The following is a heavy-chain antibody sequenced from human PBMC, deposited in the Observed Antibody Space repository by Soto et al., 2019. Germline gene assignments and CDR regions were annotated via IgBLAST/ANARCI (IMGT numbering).Heavy chain of an antibody. CDR1: GFTFSNYD. V-gene: IGHV3-30*03. J-gene: IGHJ6*02. CDR2: ISYDGSNK. D-gene: IGHD4-17*01. CDR3: LTRSSPVTYYYYGMDV. Sequence: QVQLVESGGGVVQPGRSLRLSCAASGFTFSNYDMHWVRQAPGKGLEWVAVISYDGSNKYYADSVKGRFTISRDNSKNXLYVQMNSMRAEDTAVYYCLTRSSPVTYYYYGMDVWGQGTTVTVSS.